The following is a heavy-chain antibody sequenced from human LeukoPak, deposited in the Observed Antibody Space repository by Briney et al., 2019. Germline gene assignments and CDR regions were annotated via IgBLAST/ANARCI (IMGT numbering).Heavy chain of an antibody. D-gene: IGHD3-22*01. CDR3: ARGPYSYDSSGAFDI. CDR1: GDSISSGDYY. Sequence: PSQTLSLTCTVSGDSISSGDYYWSWIRQPAGKGLEWIGRISSSGSTNYNPSLKSRITISVDTSKNQFSLKLSSVTAADTAVYFCARGPYSYDSSGAFDIWGQGTMVTVSS. V-gene: IGHV4-61*02. J-gene: IGHJ3*02. CDR2: ISSSGST.